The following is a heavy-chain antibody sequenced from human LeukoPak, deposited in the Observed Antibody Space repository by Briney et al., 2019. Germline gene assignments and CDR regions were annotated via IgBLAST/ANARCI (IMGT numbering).Heavy chain of an antibody. J-gene: IGHJ6*02. CDR1: GFTFSTYA. CDR3: ARDLSMYYYYGMDV. CDR2: ISYDGNNK. V-gene: IGHV3-30-3*01. Sequence: PGRSLRLSCAASGFTFSTYAMHWVRQAPGKGLEWGAVISYDGNNKYYADSVRGRFTTSRDNSKNTLSLQMDSLRAEDTAVYYCARDLSMYYYYGMDVWGQGTTVTVSS.